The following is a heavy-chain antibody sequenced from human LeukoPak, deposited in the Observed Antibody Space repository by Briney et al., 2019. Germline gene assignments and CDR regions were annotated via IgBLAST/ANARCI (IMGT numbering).Heavy chain of an antibody. J-gene: IGHJ5*02. CDR3: ARGGNSSNWYLTWFDP. D-gene: IGHD6-13*01. CDR2: IQQDGSEK. V-gene: IGHV3-7*02. CDR1: GFTFSDYW. Sequence: GGSLRLSCAASGFTFSDYWMSWVRQAPGKGLEWVANIQQDGSEKYYVDSVKGRFTISRDNAKKSLFLQVSSLRGEDTAVYYCARGGNSSNWYLTWFDPWGQGTLVTVSS.